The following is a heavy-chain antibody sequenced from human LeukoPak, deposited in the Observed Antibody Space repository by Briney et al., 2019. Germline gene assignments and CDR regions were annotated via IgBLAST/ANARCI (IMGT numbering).Heavy chain of an antibody. CDR3: ARVTKGNGHFDS. J-gene: IGHJ4*02. Sequence: SETLSLTCTVSGGSISGYYWSWIRQPPGKGLEWIGYIYFSGSTDYTPSLKSRATISVDTSNNQFSLNLSSVTAADTAVYYCARVTKGNGHFDSWGQGTLVTVSS. CDR1: GGSISGYY. V-gene: IGHV4-59*08. D-gene: IGHD2-21*02. CDR2: IYFSGST.